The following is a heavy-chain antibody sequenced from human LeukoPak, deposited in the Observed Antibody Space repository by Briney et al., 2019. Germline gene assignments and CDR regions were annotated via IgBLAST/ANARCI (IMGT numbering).Heavy chain of an antibody. D-gene: IGHD3-3*01. V-gene: IGHV4-4*09. J-gene: IGHJ5*02. CDR3: ARLSGVVNGNWFDP. Sequence: SETLSLTCTVSGGSISSYYWSWIRQPPGKGLEWIGYIYTSGSTNYNPSLKSRVTISVDTPKNQFSLKLSSVTAADTAVYYCARLSGVVNGNWFDPWGQGTLVTVSS. CDR2: IYTSGST. CDR1: GGSISSYY.